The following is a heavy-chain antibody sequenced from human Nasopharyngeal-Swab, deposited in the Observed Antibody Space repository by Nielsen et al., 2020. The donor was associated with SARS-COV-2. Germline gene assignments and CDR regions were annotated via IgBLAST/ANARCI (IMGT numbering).Heavy chain of an antibody. V-gene: IGHV1-69*13. J-gene: IGHJ6*02. CDR3: AWGNAAATRKPLYYYYYGMDV. Sequence: SVKVSCKASGGTFSSYAISWVRQAPGQGLEWMGGIIPIFGTANYAQKFQGRVTITADESTSTAYMELSSLRSEDTAVYYCAWGNAAATRKPLYYYYYGMDVWGQGTTVTVSS. CDR1: GGTFSSYA. CDR2: IIPIFGTA. D-gene: IGHD3-16*01.